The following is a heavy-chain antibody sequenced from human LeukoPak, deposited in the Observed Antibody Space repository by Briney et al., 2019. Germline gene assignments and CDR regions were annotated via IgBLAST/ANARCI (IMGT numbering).Heavy chain of an antibody. V-gene: IGHV3-23*01. Sequence: GGSLRLSCAASGFTFSSYAMSWVRQAPGKGLEWVSAISGSGGSTYYADSVKGRFTISRDNSKNTLYLQMNSLRAEDTAVYYCAKDLGIYDFWSGYYADETYYFDYWGQGTLVTVSP. D-gene: IGHD3-3*01. J-gene: IGHJ4*02. CDR3: AKDLGIYDFWSGYYADETYYFDY. CDR2: ISGSGGST. CDR1: GFTFSSYA.